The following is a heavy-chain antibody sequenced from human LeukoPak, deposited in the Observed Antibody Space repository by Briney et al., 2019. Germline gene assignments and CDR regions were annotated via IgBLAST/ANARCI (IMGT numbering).Heavy chain of an antibody. CDR3: ASSRKYSSSWYFDY. J-gene: IGHJ4*02. V-gene: IGHV3-23*01. Sequence: GGSLRLSCAASGFTFSSYAMSWVRQAPGKGLEWVSAISGSGGSTYYADSVKGRFTISRDNAKNSLYLQMNSLRAEDTAVYYCASSRKYSSSWYFDYWGQGTLVTVSS. CDR1: GFTFSSYA. D-gene: IGHD6-13*01. CDR2: ISGSGGST.